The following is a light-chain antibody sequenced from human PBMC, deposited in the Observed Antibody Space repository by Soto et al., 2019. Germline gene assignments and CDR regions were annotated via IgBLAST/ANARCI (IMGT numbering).Light chain of an antibody. V-gene: IGKV3-20*01. Sequence: ESVLTQSPGTLSLSPGERATLSCRASQSITNNDLAWYQQKPGQAPRLLIYTASIRATGIPDRFSGSGSGTDFTLTISGLEPEDFAVYYCQQYGTSPPYTFGQGTKVDIK. CDR1: QSITNND. CDR3: QQYGTSPPYT. J-gene: IGKJ2*01. CDR2: TAS.